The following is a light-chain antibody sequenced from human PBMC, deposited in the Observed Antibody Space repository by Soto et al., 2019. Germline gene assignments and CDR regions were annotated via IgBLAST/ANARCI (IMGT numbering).Light chain of an antibody. CDR3: SSWDDTLNGYV. J-gene: IGLJ1*01. V-gene: IGLV1-44*01. CDR2: SNS. CDR1: SSNVGGNT. Sequence: QSVLTQTPSVSLTPGQRVTISCSGSSSNVGGNTVTCYQQLPGTAPKLLIYSNSLRPSGIPDRISGSKSGTSASLAISGLQSEDEADYHCSSWDDTLNGYVFGTGTKVTVL.